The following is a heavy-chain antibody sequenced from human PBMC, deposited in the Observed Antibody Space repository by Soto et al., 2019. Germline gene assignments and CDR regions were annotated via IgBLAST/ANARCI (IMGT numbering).Heavy chain of an antibody. D-gene: IGHD2-15*01. CDR3: ARDSCSSTSCTGYCSGGSCYKEPNWFDP. Sequence: PSETLSLTCAVSGGSISSSNWWSWVRQPPGKGLEWIGEIYHSGSTNYNPSLKSRVTISVDKSKNQFSLKLSSVTAADTAVYYCARDSCSSTSCTGYCSGGSCYKEPNWFDPWGQGTLVTVSS. CDR1: GGSISSSNW. J-gene: IGHJ5*02. V-gene: IGHV4-4*02. CDR2: IYHSGST.